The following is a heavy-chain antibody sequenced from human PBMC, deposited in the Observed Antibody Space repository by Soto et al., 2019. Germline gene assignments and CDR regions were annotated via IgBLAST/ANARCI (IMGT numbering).Heavy chain of an antibody. J-gene: IGHJ4*02. CDR3: ATMGTPVTGLYYFDY. V-gene: IGHV4-30-4*01. CDR1: GGSISSGNYY. Sequence: QVQLQESGPGLVKPSQTLSLTCTVSGGSISSGNYYWSWIRQPPGKGLEWIGFISYSGTTHYSASLRRRVSISVDTSKTQFSLDLSSVTAADTAVYYCATMGTPVTGLYYFDYWGQGTLVTVSS. CDR2: ISYSGTT. D-gene: IGHD4-17*01.